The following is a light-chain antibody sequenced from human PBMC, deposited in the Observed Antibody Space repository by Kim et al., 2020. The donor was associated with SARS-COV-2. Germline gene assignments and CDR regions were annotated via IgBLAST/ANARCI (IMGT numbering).Light chain of an antibody. J-gene: IGKJ1*01. CDR3: QQYYTWT. V-gene: IGKV1-5*03. CDR2: RAS. CDR1: RSVGGW. Sequence: RAAGVGGSVTIACRASRSVGGWVAWDQQKPGRAPRLLIYRASVLEPGVSSKFSGGGSGAEFTLTIDGLQPGDSATYYCQQYYTWTFGQGTKVDIK.